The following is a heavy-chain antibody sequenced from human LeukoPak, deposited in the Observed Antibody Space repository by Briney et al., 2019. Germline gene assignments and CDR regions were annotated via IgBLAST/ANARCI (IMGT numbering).Heavy chain of an antibody. CDR1: GFAFSSYS. CDR3: AKAPVTTCRGAYCYPFDY. J-gene: IGHJ4*02. V-gene: IGHV3-23*01. CDR2: ISDSGNT. Sequence: GGSLRLSCAASGFAFSSYSMSWVRQAPGKGLEWVSAISDSGNTYHADSVKGRFTISRESSKNTLFLQMNRLRPEDAAVYYCAKAPVTTCRGAYCYPFDYWGQGTLVTVSS. D-gene: IGHD2-21*01.